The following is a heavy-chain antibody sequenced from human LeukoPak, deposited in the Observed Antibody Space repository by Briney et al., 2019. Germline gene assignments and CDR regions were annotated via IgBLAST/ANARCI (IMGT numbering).Heavy chain of an antibody. CDR3: ARVYMNRLENDY. CDR2: IYPNSGGT. J-gene: IGHJ4*02. D-gene: IGHD3-3*01. Sequence: ASVKVSCKASGYTFTGYYMHWVRQAPGQGLEWMGWIYPNSGGTNYAQKFQGRVTMTRDTSISTAYMELSRLRSDDTAVYYCARVYMNRLENDYWGQGTLVTVSS. CDR1: GYTFTGYY. V-gene: IGHV1-2*02.